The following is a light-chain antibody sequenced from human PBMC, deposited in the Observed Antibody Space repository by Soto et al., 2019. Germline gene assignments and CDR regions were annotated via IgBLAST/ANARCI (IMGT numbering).Light chain of an antibody. V-gene: IGKV3-20*01. CDR1: HSINTSF. CDR3: QQYNNWLT. J-gene: IGKJ4*01. Sequence: EIVLTQSPGTLSLSPGDRATLSCRASHSINTSFLAWFQQKPGQAPRLLIYAASTRATGIPDRLSGSASETDFTLTINRLEPEDFAVYYCQQYNNWLTFGGGTKVDIK. CDR2: AAS.